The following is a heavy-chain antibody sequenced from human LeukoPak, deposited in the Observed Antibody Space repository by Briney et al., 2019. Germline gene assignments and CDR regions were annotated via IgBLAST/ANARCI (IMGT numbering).Heavy chain of an antibody. CDR2: RKPSGGES. Sequence: GGSLRLSCAASGFTFSNYWLSWVRQVPGQGLEWGANRKPSGGESYYVDSVKGGFTISRDNAKNSLYLQMNSLRVEDTAIYYCAKGRGLRFLEWLSPNDAFDIWGQGTMVTVSS. V-gene: IGHV3-7*01. J-gene: IGHJ3*02. CDR1: GFTFSNYW. D-gene: IGHD3-3*01. CDR3: AKGRGLRFLEWLSPNDAFDI.